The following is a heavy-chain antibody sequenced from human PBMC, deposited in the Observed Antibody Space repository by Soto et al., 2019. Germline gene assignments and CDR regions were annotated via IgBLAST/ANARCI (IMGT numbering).Heavy chain of an antibody. J-gene: IGHJ6*02. D-gene: IGHD2-2*01. CDR2: IDPSDSYT. CDR3: ARQNGYQLLSYYYYYGMDV. Sequence: GESLKISCKVSGYSFTSYWISWVRQMPGKGLEWMGRIDPSDSYTNYSPSFQGHVTISADKSISTAYLQWSSLKASDTAMYYCARQNGYQLLSYYYYYGMDVWGQGTTVTVSS. V-gene: IGHV5-10-1*01. CDR1: GYSFTSYW.